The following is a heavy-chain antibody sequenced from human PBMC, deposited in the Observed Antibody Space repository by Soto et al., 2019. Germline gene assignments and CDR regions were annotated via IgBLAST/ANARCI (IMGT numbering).Heavy chain of an antibody. CDR3: ARGYCSGGNCYSGMDV. V-gene: IGHV1-69*13. CDR2: IIPISGTT. J-gene: IGHJ6*02. D-gene: IGHD2-15*01. CDR1: GGTFSTHA. Sequence: SVKVSCKASGGTFSTHAIIWVRQAPGHGLEWMGGIIPISGTTYYTQKFQGRVTITADEPTSTAFMELSSLKSDDTAVFYCARGYCSGGNCYSGMDVWGQGTMVTVAS.